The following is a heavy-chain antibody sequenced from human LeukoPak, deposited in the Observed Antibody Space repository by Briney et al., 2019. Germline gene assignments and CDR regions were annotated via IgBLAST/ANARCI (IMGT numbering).Heavy chain of an antibody. D-gene: IGHD4-23*01. V-gene: IGHV3-15*01. CDR3: FTWGISGINSPFGY. Sequence: PGGSLRLSCAVAGLSFTDAWMSWVRQAQGKGLEWVGRIQSRADVGVIDYAAPVKGRFTISRDDSKNILYLQMSSMKTEDTAIYFFFTWGISGINSPFGYWGQGTLVTVSS. J-gene: IGHJ4*02. CDR2: IQSRADVGVI. CDR1: GLSFTDAW.